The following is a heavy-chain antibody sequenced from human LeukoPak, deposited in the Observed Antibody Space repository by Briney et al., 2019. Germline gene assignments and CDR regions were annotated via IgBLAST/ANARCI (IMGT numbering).Heavy chain of an antibody. D-gene: IGHD3-16*01. CDR1: GFTFINYG. Sequence: ASVKVSCKTSGFTFINYGFTWVRQAPGQGLEWMGWISGYNGDTKYARNLQGRVTMTTDTSTSTVYMGLTSLRSDDTAVYYCARDGVSPAYDSWGQGTLVSVSS. CDR3: ARDGVSPAYDS. V-gene: IGHV1-18*01. J-gene: IGHJ5*01. CDR2: ISGYNGDT.